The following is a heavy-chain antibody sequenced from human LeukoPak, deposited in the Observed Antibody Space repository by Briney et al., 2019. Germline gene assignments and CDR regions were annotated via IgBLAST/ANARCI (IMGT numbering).Heavy chain of an antibody. CDR1: GYTFTNDY. D-gene: IGHD3-22*01. J-gene: IGHJ4*02. Sequence: GASVKVSCKTSGYTFTNDYMHWVRQAPGQGLEWMGVINPGDGSTNYAQKFQGRVTMTRDTSTSTIYMELSSLRSEDTAVYYCARALLSYYDPTGAFDYWGQGTLVTVSS. CDR3: ARALLSYYDPTGAFDY. V-gene: IGHV1-46*01. CDR2: INPGDGST.